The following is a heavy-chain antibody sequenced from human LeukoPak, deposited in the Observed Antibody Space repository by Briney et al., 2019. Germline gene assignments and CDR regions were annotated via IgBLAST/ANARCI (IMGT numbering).Heavy chain of an antibody. Sequence: SETLSLTCAVSGGSISSGGYSWSWIRQPPGTGLEWIGYIYHSGSTYHNPSLKSRVTISVDRSKNQFSLELSSVTAADTAVYYCARGGYGSSEFDYWGQGTLVTVSS. D-gene: IGHD3-10*01. CDR3: ARGGYGSSEFDY. J-gene: IGHJ4*02. CDR1: GGSISSGGYS. CDR2: IYHSGST. V-gene: IGHV4-30-2*01.